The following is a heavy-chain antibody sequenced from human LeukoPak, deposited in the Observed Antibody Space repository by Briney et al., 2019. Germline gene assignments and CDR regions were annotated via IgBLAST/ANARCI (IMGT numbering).Heavy chain of an antibody. CDR3: AKGPPTMIVVVTPTDDY. CDR1: GFTFSSSA. J-gene: IGHJ4*02. CDR2: ISGSGSST. V-gene: IGHV3-23*01. D-gene: IGHD3-22*01. Sequence: GGSLRLSCVASGFTFSSSAMSWVRQAPGKGLEWVSAISGSGSSTYYADSVKGRFTISRDNSKNTLYLQMNSLRAEDTAVYYCAKGPPTMIVVVTPTDDYWGQGTLVTVSS.